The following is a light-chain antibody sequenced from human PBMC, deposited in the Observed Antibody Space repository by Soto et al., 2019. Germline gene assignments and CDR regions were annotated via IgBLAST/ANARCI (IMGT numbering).Light chain of an antibody. J-gene: IGKJ4*01. V-gene: IGKV3-11*01. Sequence: EIVLTQSPATLSLSPGERATLSCRASQSVRSNLAWYQQKPGQAPRLLIYDASNRATGIPARFSGSGSGTDFSLTISSLEPEDFAVYYCQQRNSWPLTFGGGTKVEIK. CDR2: DAS. CDR3: QQRNSWPLT. CDR1: QSVRSN.